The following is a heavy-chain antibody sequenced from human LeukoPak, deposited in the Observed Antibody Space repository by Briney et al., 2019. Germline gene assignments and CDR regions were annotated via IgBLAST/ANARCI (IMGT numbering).Heavy chain of an antibody. D-gene: IGHD1-1*01. CDR2: ISDDGGDP. CDR1: GFTFKSHA. Sequence: PGGSLRLSCVASGFTFKSHAMSWVRQAPGKGLEWVSAISDDGGDPKYAQSVKGRFTISRDNSRNRLYLQMNSLRVEDTAMYYCGRDWKLDYWGQGILVTVSS. J-gene: IGHJ4*02. CDR3: GRDWKLDY. V-gene: IGHV3-23*01.